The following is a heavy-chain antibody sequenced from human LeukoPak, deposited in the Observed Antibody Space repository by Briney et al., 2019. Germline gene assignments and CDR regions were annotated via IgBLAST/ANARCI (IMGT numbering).Heavy chain of an antibody. Sequence: SGTLSLTCAVSGGSISTNWWSWVRQPPGKGLEWIGNIYYSGSTYYSPSLKSRVTISVDTSKNHFSLKLSSMTAADTAVYFCARERRDGYRRFDYWGQGTLVTVSS. CDR3: ARERRDGYRRFDY. CDR1: GGSISTNW. J-gene: IGHJ4*02. D-gene: IGHD5-24*01. CDR2: IYYSGST. V-gene: IGHV4-4*02.